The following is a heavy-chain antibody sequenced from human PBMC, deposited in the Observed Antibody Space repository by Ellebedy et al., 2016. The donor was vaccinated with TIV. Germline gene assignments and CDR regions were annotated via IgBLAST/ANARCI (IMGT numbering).Heavy chain of an antibody. CDR2: INPNSGGT. CDR1: GYTFTSHG. J-gene: IGHJ5*02. CDR3: ARGGSRYSSSWYARGFDP. V-gene: IGHV1-2*02. D-gene: IGHD6-13*01. Sequence: AASVKVSCKASGYTFTSHGISWVRQAPGQGLEWMGWINPNSGGTYYAQKFQGRVTLTRDTSISTAYMELSRLTSDDTAVYYCARGGSRYSSSWYARGFDPWGQGTLVTVSS.